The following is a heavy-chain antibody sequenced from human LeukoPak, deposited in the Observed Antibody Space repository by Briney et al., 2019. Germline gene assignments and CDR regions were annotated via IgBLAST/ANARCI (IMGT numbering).Heavy chain of an antibody. V-gene: IGHV1-46*01. J-gene: IGHJ2*01. CDR1: GYTFTSYY. CDR2: INPSGGST. CDR3: ARAPGSRRYGGNSDWYFDL. D-gene: IGHD4-23*01. Sequence: ASVKVSCKASGYTFTSYYMHWVRQASGQGLEWMGIINPSGGSTSYAQKFQGRVTMTRDTSTSTVYMELSSLRSEDTAVYYCARAPGSRRYGGNSDWYFDLWGRGTLVTVSS.